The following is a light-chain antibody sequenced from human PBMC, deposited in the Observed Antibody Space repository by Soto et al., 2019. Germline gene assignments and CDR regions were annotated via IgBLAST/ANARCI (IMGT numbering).Light chain of an antibody. CDR2: EVS. CDR1: SSDVGGYNY. J-gene: IGLJ2*01. CDR3: QSYDSGLIGLI. V-gene: IGLV2-14*01. Sequence: QSVLTQPASVSGSPGQSITISCTGTSSDVGGYNYVSWYQQHPGKAPKLMIYEVSNRPSGVSNRVSGSKSGTSASLAISDLQAEDEADYYCQSYDSGLIGLIFGTGTKLTVL.